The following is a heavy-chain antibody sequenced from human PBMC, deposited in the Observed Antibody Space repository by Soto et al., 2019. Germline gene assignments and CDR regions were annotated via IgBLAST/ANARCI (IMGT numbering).Heavy chain of an antibody. D-gene: IGHD2-15*01. CDR1: GGTFSSYA. V-gene: IGHV1-69*06. CDR3: ASEPEYCSGGSCYSGRWFDP. CDR2: IIPIFGTA. J-gene: IGHJ5*02. Sequence: QVQLVQSGAEVKKPGSSVKVSCKASGGTFSSYAISWVRQAPGQGLELMGGIIPIFGTANYAQKFQGRVTITADKSTSTAYMELSSLRSEDTAVYYCASEPEYCSGGSCYSGRWFDPWGQGTLVTVSS.